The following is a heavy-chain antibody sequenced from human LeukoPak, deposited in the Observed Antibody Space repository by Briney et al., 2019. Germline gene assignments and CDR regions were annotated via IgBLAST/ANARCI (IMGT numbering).Heavy chain of an antibody. V-gene: IGHV3-30-3*01. D-gene: IGHD5-24*01. J-gene: IGHJ6*02. CDR3: ARVVLGRRWLETSYYYGMDV. Sequence: GGSLRLSCAASGFTFSSYAMHWVRQAPGKGLEWVAVISYDGSNKYYADSVKGRFTISRDNSKNTLYLQMSSLRSEDTAVYYCARVVLGRRWLETSYYYGMDVWGQGTTVTVSS. CDR1: GFTFSSYA. CDR2: ISYDGSNK.